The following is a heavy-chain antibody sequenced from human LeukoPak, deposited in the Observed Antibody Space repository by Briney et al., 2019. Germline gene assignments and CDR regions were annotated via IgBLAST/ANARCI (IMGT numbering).Heavy chain of an antibody. V-gene: IGHV1-69*05. CDR2: IIPIFGTA. CDR1: GGTFSSYA. D-gene: IGHD3-22*01. CDR3: AAAGTYYYDSSGYRDY. J-gene: IGHJ4*02. Sequence: SVKVSCKASGGTFSSYAISWVRQAPGQGLEWMGRIIPIFGTANYAQKFQGRVTLTTDESTSTAYMELSSLRSEDTAVYYCAAAGTYYYDSSGYRDYWGQGTLVTVSS.